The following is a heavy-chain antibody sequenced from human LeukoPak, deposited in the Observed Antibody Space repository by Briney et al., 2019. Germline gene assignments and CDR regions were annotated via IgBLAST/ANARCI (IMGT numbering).Heavy chain of an antibody. CDR2: ISSSSSYI. J-gene: IGHJ4*02. Sequence: GGSLRLSCAASGFTFSSYSMNWVRQAPGKGLEWVSSISSSSSYIYYADSVKGRFTISRDNAKNSLYLQMNSLRAEDTAVYYCAKDLLSFGYCSSTSCSTLFDYWGQGTLVTVSS. D-gene: IGHD2-2*03. CDR3: AKDLLSFGYCSSTSCSTLFDY. CDR1: GFTFSSYS. V-gene: IGHV3-21*01.